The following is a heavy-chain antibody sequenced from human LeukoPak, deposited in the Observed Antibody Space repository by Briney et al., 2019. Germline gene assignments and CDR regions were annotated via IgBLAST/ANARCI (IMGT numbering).Heavy chain of an antibody. CDR1: GFTFSNYA. D-gene: IGHD6-13*01. Sequence: GGSLRLSRTASGFTFSNYAMSWVRQAPGKGLEWVSATTSSGGSTYYADSVKGRFTISRDNSKNTLFLQMNSLRAEDTAVYYCAKGIAATGVGTFDYWGQGTLVTVSS. V-gene: IGHV3-23*01. CDR3: AKGIAATGVGTFDY. J-gene: IGHJ4*02. CDR2: TTSSGGST.